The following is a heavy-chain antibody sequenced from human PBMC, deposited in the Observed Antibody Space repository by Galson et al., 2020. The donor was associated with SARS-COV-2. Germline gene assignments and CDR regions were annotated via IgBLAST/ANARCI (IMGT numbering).Heavy chain of an antibody. V-gene: IGHV4-59*01. CDR3: ASAQPYDYIWGTYRPGYFDR. CDR1: AGSISGAH. CDR2: ISDSGRA. J-gene: IGHJ2*01. Sequence: SEILSLTCTVFAGSISGAHWAWIRQPPGKGPECIAYISDSGRATYTPAINSRLTISVDTSTNQVSPELRSVTAADTAVYSCASAQPYDYIWGTYRPGYFDRWGRGTLVTVSS. D-gene: IGHD3-16*02.